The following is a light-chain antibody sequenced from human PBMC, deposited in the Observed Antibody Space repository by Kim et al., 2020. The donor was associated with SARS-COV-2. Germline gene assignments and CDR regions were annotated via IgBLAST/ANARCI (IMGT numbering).Light chain of an antibody. CDR2: DAS. Sequence: SPGERATLACRASWSISSYVAWYKQKPGQAPRLLIYDASNRATGIPARFSGSGSGTDFTLTISSLEPEDFAVYYCQQRSNRPPYSFGQGTKVDIK. CDR1: WSISSY. CDR3: QQRSNRPPYS. J-gene: IGKJ2*03. V-gene: IGKV3-11*01.